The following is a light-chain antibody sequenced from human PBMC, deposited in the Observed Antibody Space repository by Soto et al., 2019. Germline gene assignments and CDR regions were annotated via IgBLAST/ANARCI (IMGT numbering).Light chain of an antibody. CDR2: DAS. Sequence: EIVLTQSPVTLSLSPGEIATLSCSASQSVSSSLAWYQQKPGQAPRLLIFDASQRATGIPARFRGSGSGTDFTLSISSLEPEDFAVYYCQQSTERPPWKFGQGTKVAIK. CDR1: QSVSSS. J-gene: IGKJ1*01. V-gene: IGKV3-11*01. CDR3: QQSTERPPWK.